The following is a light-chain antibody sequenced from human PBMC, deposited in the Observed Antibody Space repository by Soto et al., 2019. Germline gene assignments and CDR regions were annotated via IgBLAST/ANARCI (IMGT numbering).Light chain of an antibody. CDR1: SSNVGSYNL. CDR2: GGN. J-gene: IGLJ1*01. V-gene: IGLV2-23*01. CDR3: CSYARTSTFV. Sequence: QSALTQPASVSGSPGQSITISCTGTSSNVGSYNLVSWYQQHPGKAPKLMIYGGNNRPLGVSNRFSGSKSANTASLTISGVQNEDEDYYYCCSYARTSTFVFGTGTKLTVL.